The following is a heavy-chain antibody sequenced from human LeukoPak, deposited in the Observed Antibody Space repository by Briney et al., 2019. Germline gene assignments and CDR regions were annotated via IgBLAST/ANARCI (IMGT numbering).Heavy chain of an antibody. J-gene: IGHJ3*02. CDR2: ISYDGSNK. D-gene: IGHD3-10*01. V-gene: IGHV3-30-3*01. Sequence: GRSLRLSCAASGFTFSSYAMHWVRQAPGKGLEWVAVISYDGSNKCYADSVKGRFTISRDNSKNTLYLQMNSLRAEDTAVYYRARDILPSGSRAFDIWGQGTMVTVSS. CDR1: GFTFSSYA. CDR3: ARDILPSGSRAFDI.